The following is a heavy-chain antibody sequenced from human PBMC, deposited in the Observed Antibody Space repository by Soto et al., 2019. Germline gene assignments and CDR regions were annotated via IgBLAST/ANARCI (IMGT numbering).Heavy chain of an antibody. D-gene: IGHD2-8*01. CDR2: ISYDGSNK. CDR1: GFTFSSYA. J-gene: IGHJ6*02. CDR3: ARDSLPPEGLLMGHYYGMDV. Sequence: GGSLRLSCAASGFTFSSYAMHWVRQAPGKGLEWVAVISYDGSNKYYADSVKGRFTISRDNSKNTLYLQMNSLRAEDTAVYYCARDSLPPEGLLMGHYYGMDVWGQGTTVTVSS. V-gene: IGHV3-30-3*01.